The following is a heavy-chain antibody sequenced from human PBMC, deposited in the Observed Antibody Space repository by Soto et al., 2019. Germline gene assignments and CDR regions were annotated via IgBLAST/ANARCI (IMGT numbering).Heavy chain of an antibody. CDR1: GGTFSSYA. CDR2: IIPIFGTA. V-gene: IGHV1-69*01. J-gene: IGHJ6*02. Sequence: QVQLVQSGAEVKKPGSSVKVSCKASGGTFSSYAISWVRQAPGQGLEWMGGIIPIFGTANYAQKFQGRVTITADESTSTAYMELSSLRSEDTAVYYCARGIAAAGRTNYCGMDVWGQGTTVTVSS. D-gene: IGHD6-13*01. CDR3: ARGIAAAGRTNYCGMDV.